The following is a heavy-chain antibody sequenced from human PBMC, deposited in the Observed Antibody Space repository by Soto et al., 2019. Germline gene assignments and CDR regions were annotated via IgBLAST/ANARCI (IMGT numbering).Heavy chain of an antibody. V-gene: IGHV4-59*01. J-gene: IGHJ5*02. Sequence: SETLSLTCTVSGGSISSYYWSWIRQPTGKGLEWIGYIYYSGSTNYNPSLKSRVTISVDTSKNQFSLKLSSVTAADTAVYYCAREIVTTSWFDPWGQGTLVTVSS. D-gene: IGHD4-4*01. CDR2: IYYSGST. CDR1: GGSISSYY. CDR3: AREIVTTSWFDP.